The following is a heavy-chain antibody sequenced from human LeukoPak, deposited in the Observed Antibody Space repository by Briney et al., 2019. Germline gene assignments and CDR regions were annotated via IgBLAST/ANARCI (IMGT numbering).Heavy chain of an antibody. CDR3: ARESWAYSPFDS. Sequence: PSETLSLTCTVSDGSMSDYYWSWIRQPPGKGLEWIGYIYDNGRTNYNPSLKSRVTISVDTSKNQFSLKLSSLTAADTAVYYCARESWAYSPFDSWGQGILVTVSP. CDR1: DGSMSDYY. D-gene: IGHD2-21*01. CDR2: IYDNGRT. V-gene: IGHV4-59*01. J-gene: IGHJ4*02.